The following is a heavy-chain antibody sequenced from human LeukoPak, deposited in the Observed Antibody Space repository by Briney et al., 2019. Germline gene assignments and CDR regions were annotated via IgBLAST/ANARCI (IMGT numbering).Heavy chain of an antibody. V-gene: IGHV4-30-2*01. CDR2: INHSGST. Sequence: PSETLSLTCAVSGGSISSGGYSWSWIRQPPGKGLEWIGYINHSGSTNYNPSLKSRVTISVDTSKNQFSLKLSSVTAADTAVYYCARFDVMVREEDAFDIWGQGTMVTVSS. D-gene: IGHD3-10*01. J-gene: IGHJ3*02. CDR3: ARFDVMVREEDAFDI. CDR1: GGSISSGGYS.